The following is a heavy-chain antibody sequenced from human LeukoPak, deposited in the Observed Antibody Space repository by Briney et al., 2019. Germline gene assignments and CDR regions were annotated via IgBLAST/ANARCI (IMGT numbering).Heavy chain of an antibody. CDR2: INHSGNT. Sequence: SETLSLTGAGYGGSFSGYYWSWIRQPPGQGLEWIGEINHSGNTNYYPSLKSRVIIAVDTSENQFALKLSSVGAADTAVYYCTRGGVMVAGTPYYYYGMDVWGQGTTVTVSS. J-gene: IGHJ6*02. CDR3: TRGGVMVAGTPYYYYGMDV. D-gene: IGHD2-8*01. V-gene: IGHV4-34*01. CDR1: GGSFSGYY.